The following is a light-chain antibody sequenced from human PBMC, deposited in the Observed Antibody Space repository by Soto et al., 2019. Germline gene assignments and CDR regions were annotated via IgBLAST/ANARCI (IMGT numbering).Light chain of an antibody. J-gene: IGKJ3*01. CDR2: DAS. Sequence: EIVLTQSPATLSLSPGERATISCRASQSVSSYLAWYQQKPGQVPRLLIYDASNMATGIPSRFSGSGSGTDFTLTISSLEPEDFAFYYCQQRNNWHFTFGPGTKVDIK. CDR1: QSVSSY. CDR3: QQRNNWHFT. V-gene: IGKV3-11*01.